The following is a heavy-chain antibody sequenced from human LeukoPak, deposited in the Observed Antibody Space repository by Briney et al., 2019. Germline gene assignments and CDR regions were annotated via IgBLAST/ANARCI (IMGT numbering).Heavy chain of an antibody. CDR3: ARDMAAAGVFDY. D-gene: IGHD6-13*01. J-gene: IGHJ4*02. CDR2: IYYSGST. V-gene: IGHV4-59*01. Sequence: SETLSLTCTVSGGFISSYYWSWIRQPPGKGLEWIGYIYYSGSTNYNPSLKSRVTISVDTSKNQFSLKLSSVTAADTAVYYCARDMAAAGVFDYWGQGTLVTVSS. CDR1: GGFISSYY.